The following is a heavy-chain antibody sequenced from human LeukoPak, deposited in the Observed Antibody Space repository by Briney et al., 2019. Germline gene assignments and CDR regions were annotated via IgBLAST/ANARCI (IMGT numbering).Heavy chain of an antibody. Sequence: GGSLRLSCAASGFTFSNYGMNWVRQAPGKGLEWVSGIRGSGENTYYADSVKGRFTVSRDNSKNTLYLQMNSLRAEDTAVYYCAKDRREGSSSSSLDYWGQGTLVTVSS. D-gene: IGHD6-6*01. CDR3: AKDRREGSSSSSLDY. V-gene: IGHV3-23*01. CDR2: IRGSGENT. J-gene: IGHJ4*02. CDR1: GFTFSNYG.